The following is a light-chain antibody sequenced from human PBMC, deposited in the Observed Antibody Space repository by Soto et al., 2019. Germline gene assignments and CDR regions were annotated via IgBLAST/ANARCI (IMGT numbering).Light chain of an antibody. CDR2: GAS. J-gene: IGKJ1*01. CDR1: QTIGSN. V-gene: IGKV3-15*01. CDR3: QQYNNWPPSWT. Sequence: IMMTQSPATLSVSPGEIATLYCRATQTIGSNLAWYQQKPGQPPRLLIYGASTRATDIPARFTVSGSGTEFTLTISSLQSDDFAIYYCQQYNNWPPSWTCGQGTKVDIK.